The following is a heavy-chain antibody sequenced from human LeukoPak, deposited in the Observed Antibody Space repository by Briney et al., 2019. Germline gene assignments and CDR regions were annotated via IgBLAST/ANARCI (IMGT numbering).Heavy chain of an antibody. J-gene: IGHJ4*02. V-gene: IGHV1-8*01. CDR1: GYTFTTYD. CDR3: ARDGVPTSHCYYDSSGYSDY. Sequence: ASVKVSCKASGYTFTTYDINWVRQTTGQGLEWMGWMNPNNGNTGYAQKFQGRVTMTRNTSISTAYMELSSLRSDDTAVYYCARDGVPTSHCYYDSSGYSDYWGQGTLVTVSS. CDR2: MNPNNGNT. D-gene: IGHD3-22*01.